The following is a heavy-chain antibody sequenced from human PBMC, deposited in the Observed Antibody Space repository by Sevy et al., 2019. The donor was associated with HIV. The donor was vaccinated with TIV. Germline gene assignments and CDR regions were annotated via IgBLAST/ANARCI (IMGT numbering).Heavy chain of an antibody. Sequence: GGSLRLSCAASGFTFSSYGMHWVRQAPGKGLEWVAVISYDGSNKYYADSVKGRFTISRDNSKNTLYLQMNSLRAEDTAVYYCAKGLDYYDSSGHAFDIWGQGTMVTISS. D-gene: IGHD3-22*01. CDR2: ISYDGSNK. V-gene: IGHV3-30*18. CDR3: AKGLDYYDSSGHAFDI. J-gene: IGHJ3*02. CDR1: GFTFSSYG.